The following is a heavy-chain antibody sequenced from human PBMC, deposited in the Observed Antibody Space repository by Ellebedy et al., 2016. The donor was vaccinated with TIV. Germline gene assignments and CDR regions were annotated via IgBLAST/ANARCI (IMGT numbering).Heavy chain of an antibody. J-gene: IGHJ4*02. D-gene: IGHD3-16*01. Sequence: GESLKISCGVSGITFKKYWMHWVRQAPGKGLVWVSRINSDGTNTHYKDSVKGRFTISRENAKNTVFLQMSGLTAEDTAVYYCAAGGGSSWGYWGQGTLVTVSS. CDR2: INSDGTNT. CDR1: GITFKKYW. V-gene: IGHV3-74*01. CDR3: AAGGGSSWGY.